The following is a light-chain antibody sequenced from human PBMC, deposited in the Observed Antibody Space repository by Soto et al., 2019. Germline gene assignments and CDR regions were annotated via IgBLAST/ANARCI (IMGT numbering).Light chain of an antibody. J-gene: IGKJ5*01. CDR1: QSVRTY. CDR3: QQRNTWPPIT. CDR2: DAC. Sequence: EIVLTQSPVTLSLSPGERATLSCRASQSVRTYLAWYQVKPGQAPRLLIYDACRRASGVPARFSGSGSGTDFTRPISSLEPEDFALYYCQQRNTWPPITFGQGTRLEIK. V-gene: IGKV3-11*01.